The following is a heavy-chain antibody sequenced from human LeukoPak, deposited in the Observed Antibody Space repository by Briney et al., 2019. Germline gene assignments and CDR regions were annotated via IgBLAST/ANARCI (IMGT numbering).Heavy chain of an antibody. Sequence: GESLKISCKGSGYSFTSYWIGWVRQMPGKGLEWMGIIYPGDSDTRYSPSLQGQVTITADKSISTAYLQWSSLKASDTAVYYCARLPMVRGVIITSFFDYWGQGTLVTVSS. J-gene: IGHJ4*02. D-gene: IGHD3-10*01. CDR3: ARLPMVRGVIITSFFDY. CDR1: GYSFTSYW. CDR2: IYPGDSDT. V-gene: IGHV5-51*01.